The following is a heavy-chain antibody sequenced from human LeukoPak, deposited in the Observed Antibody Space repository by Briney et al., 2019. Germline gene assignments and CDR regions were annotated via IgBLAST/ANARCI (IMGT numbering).Heavy chain of an antibody. Sequence: GASVKVSCKASGYTFTNYGINWVRQAPGQGREWMGWISTYIGNTNYAQKVQGRVTMTTDTSTNTAYMDLRSLTSDDTAVYYCARGGYCSGTTCLFGDNWLDPWGQGTLVTVSS. CDR2: ISTYIGNT. J-gene: IGHJ5*02. V-gene: IGHV1-18*01. CDR1: GYTFTNYG. CDR3: ARGGYCSGTTCLFGDNWLDP. D-gene: IGHD2-2*01.